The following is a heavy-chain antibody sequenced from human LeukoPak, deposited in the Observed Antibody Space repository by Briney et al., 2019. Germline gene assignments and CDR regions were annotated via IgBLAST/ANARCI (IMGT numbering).Heavy chain of an antibody. Sequence: SESLSLTCTVSGGSISSYYWSWIRHPPGKGLEWIGYIYYSGSTNYNPSLKSRVTISVDTSKNQFSLKLSSVTAADTAVYYCARVGGDYYGSGETYYFDYWGQGTLVTVSS. J-gene: IGHJ4*02. D-gene: IGHD3-10*01. V-gene: IGHV4-59*01. CDR1: GGSISSYY. CDR2: IYYSGST. CDR3: ARVGGDYYGSGETYYFDY.